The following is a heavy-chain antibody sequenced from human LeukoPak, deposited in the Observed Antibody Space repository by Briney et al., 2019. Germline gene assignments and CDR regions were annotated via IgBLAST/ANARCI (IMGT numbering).Heavy chain of an antibody. CDR3: AKVSSSGYSYGMDV. Sequence: GGSLRLSCAASGFTFRSYAMTWVRQSPGKGLEWVSTLSGSGGTTFYADSVKGRFAISRESSKNTLYLQMNSLRAEDTAVYYCAKVSSSGYSYGMDVWGQGTTVTVSS. CDR1: GFTFRSYA. CDR2: LSGSGGTT. V-gene: IGHV3-23*01. D-gene: IGHD6-13*01. J-gene: IGHJ6*02.